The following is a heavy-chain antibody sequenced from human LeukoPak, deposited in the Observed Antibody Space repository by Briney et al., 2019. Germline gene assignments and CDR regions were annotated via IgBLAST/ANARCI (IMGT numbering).Heavy chain of an antibody. CDR1: GFTFNSHW. J-gene: IGHJ4*02. D-gene: IGHD6-19*01. CDR3: AKSGIAVAGDYFDY. Sequence: GGSLRLSCVASGFTFNSHWMSWVRQAPGKGLEWVANINQDGGEKYYVDSAKGRFTISRDNAKNSLYLQMNSLRAEDTAVYYCAKSGIAVAGDYFDYWGQGTLVTVSS. V-gene: IGHV3-7*05. CDR2: INQDGGEK.